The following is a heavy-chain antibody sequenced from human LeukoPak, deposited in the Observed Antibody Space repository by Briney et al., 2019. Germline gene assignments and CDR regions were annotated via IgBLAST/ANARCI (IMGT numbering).Heavy chain of an antibody. J-gene: IGHJ3*02. Sequence: GASVKVSGMASGYTFTSYYMHWVRQAPGQGLEWMGIINPSGGSTSYAQKFQGRVTITADESTSTAYMELSSLRSEDTAVYYCARYNWNYATAIALDIWGQGTMVTVSS. V-gene: IGHV1-46*01. CDR3: ARYNWNYATAIALDI. CDR1: GYTFTSYY. CDR2: INPSGGST. D-gene: IGHD1-7*01.